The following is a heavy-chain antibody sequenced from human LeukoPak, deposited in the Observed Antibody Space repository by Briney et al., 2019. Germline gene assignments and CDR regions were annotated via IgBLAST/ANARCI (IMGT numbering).Heavy chain of an antibody. CDR3: ARALRSSGYYPYGY. CDR2: ISYDGSNK. V-gene: IGHV3-30-3*01. J-gene: IGHJ4*02. D-gene: IGHD3-22*01. Sequence: GGSLRLSCAASGFTFSSYAMRWVRQAPGKGLEWVAVISYDGSNKYYADSVKGRFTISRDNSKNTLYLQMNSLRAEDTAVYYCARALRSSGYYPYGYWGQGTLVTVSS. CDR1: GFTFSSYA.